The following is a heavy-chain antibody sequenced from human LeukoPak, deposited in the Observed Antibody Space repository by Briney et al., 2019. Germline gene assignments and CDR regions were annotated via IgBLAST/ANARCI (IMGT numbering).Heavy chain of an antibody. Sequence: GGSLRLSCAASGFTFSNYWMSWVRQAPGKGLEWVADIKRDGSEKHYVDSVKGRFTISRDDPKNSLYLQMNSLRAEDTAVYYCALNMIGGQIFDFWGQGTLVTVSS. CDR3: ALNMIGGQIFDF. V-gene: IGHV3-7*01. CDR2: IKRDGSEK. J-gene: IGHJ4*02. CDR1: GFTFSNYW. D-gene: IGHD3-16*01.